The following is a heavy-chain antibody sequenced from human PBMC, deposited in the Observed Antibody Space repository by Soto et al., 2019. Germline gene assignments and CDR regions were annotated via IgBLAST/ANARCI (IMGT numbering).Heavy chain of an antibody. CDR3: ARARFQVLYGKPYFDS. J-gene: IGHJ4*02. Sequence: SETLSLTCTVSGGSITTGGSYWSWIRQHPGKGLEWIGNIYHSGNTYYNPSLKGRLTISVDTSKNHFSLMVDSVTAADTAVYYCARARFQVLYGKPYFDSWGQGTLVTVSS. CDR2: IYHSGNT. V-gene: IGHV4-31*03. D-gene: IGHD2-2*02. CDR1: GGSITTGGSY.